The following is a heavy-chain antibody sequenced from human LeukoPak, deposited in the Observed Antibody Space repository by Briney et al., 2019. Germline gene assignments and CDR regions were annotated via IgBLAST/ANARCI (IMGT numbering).Heavy chain of an antibody. D-gene: IGHD5-24*01. J-gene: IGHJ4*02. CDR3: ARGGSRVVTISISDY. V-gene: IGHV5-10-1*01. CDR1: GYSFTSYW. CDR2: IDPSDSYT. Sequence: GESLRISCKGSGYSFTSYWISWVRQMPGKGLEWMGRIDPSDSYTNYSPSFQGHVTISADKSISTAYLQWSSLKASDTAMYYCARGGSRVVTISISDYWGQGTLVTVSS.